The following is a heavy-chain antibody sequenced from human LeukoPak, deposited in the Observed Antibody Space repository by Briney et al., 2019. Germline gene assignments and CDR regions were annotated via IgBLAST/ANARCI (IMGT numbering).Heavy chain of an antibody. V-gene: IGHV3-7*01. CDR3: ARPVGGYYPESYYFDY. Sequence: GGSLRLSCAASGFTFSSYWMSWVRQAPGKGLEWVANIKQDGSEKYYVDSVKGRFTISRDNAKNSLYLQMNSLRAEDTAVYYCARPVGGYYPESYYFDYWGQGTLVTVSS. D-gene: IGHD3-22*01. J-gene: IGHJ4*02. CDR1: GFTFSSYW. CDR2: IKQDGSEK.